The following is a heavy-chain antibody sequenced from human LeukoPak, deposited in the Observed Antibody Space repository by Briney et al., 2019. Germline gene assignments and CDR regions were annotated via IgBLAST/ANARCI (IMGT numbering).Heavy chain of an antibody. V-gene: IGHV4-4*07. J-gene: IGHJ4*02. CDR3: ARDYLVGAPLDS. CDR2: MYISGST. D-gene: IGHD1-26*01. CDR1: GVSITNYY. Sequence: SETLSLTCTVPGVSITNYYWAWIRQPAGKGLEWIGRMYISGSTNYNPSPKSRVSISIDKTKNQFSLKLRSVTAADTAIYYCARDYLVGAPLDSWGQGTLVTVSS.